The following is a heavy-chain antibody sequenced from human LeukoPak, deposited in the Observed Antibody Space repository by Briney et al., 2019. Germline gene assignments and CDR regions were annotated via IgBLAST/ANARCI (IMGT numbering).Heavy chain of an antibody. J-gene: IGHJ3*02. V-gene: IGHV1-2*02. CDR1: GHTFTDYH. D-gene: IGHD7-27*01. CDR2: INPNSGGT. CDR3: ARELGRNAFDI. Sequence: ASVKVSCKASGHTFTDYHMHWMRQAPGQGLECMGWINPNSGGTNYAQKFQGRITMTRYTSISTAYMELSRLRSDDTAVYYCARELGRNAFDIWGQGTMVTVSS.